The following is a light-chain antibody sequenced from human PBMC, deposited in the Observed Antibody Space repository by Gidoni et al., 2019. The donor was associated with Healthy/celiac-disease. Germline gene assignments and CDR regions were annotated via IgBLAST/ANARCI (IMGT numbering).Light chain of an antibody. Sequence: DIVMTKSPLFLPVTPGEPASISCRSSQRLLHSNGYNYLDWYLQKPGQSPQLLIYLGSNRASGVPDRFSGSGSSTDFTLKISRVEAEDFGVYYCMQALQTPPTCXQXTKVEIK. V-gene: IGKV2-28*01. CDR2: LGS. J-gene: IGKJ1*01. CDR1: QRLLHSNGYNY. CDR3: MQALQTPPT.